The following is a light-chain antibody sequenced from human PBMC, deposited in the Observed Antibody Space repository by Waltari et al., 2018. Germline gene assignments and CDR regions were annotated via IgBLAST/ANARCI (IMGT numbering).Light chain of an antibody. CDR1: GSNIGAGYD. CDR3: QSYDTSLSVV. J-gene: IGLJ3*02. V-gene: IGLV1-40*01. CDR2: GTN. Sequence: QSVLTQPPSVSGAPGQRVTISCTGSGSNIGAGYDVHGDRQLPVKAPTLLIYGTNTRHVGVPDRFFGSQSGTSASRAIVGLQADDEADYYCQSYDTSLSVVFGGGTKLTVL.